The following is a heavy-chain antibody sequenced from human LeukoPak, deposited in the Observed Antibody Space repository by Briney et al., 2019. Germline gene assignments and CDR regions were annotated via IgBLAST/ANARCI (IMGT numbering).Heavy chain of an antibody. D-gene: IGHD6-19*01. Sequence: PSETLSLTCAVSGGSISSSNWWSWVRQPPGKGLEWIGEIYHSGSTNYNPSLKSRVTISVDKSKNQFSLKLSSVTAADTAVYYCAAPLPYSSGWYGGNDAFDIWGQGTMVTVSS. V-gene: IGHV4-4*02. CDR1: GGSISSSNW. CDR3: AAPLPYSSGWYGGNDAFDI. J-gene: IGHJ3*02. CDR2: IYHSGST.